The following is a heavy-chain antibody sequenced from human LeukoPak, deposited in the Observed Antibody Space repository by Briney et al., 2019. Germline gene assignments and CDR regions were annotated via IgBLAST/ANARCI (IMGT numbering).Heavy chain of an antibody. J-gene: IGHJ4*02. CDR1: GYTFTGYY. Sequence: ASVKVSCKASGYTFTGYYMHWVRQAPGQGLEWMGWINPNSGDTNYAQKFQGRVTMTRDTSIRTAYLELSGLRSDDTAVYFCAKNPYEYYFDYWGQGTLVTVSS. V-gene: IGHV1-2*02. CDR2: INPNSGDT. D-gene: IGHD5-12*01. CDR3: AKNPYEYYFDY.